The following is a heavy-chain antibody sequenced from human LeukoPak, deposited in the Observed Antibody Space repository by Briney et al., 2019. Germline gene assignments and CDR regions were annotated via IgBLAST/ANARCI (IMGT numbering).Heavy chain of an antibody. J-gene: IGHJ5*02. V-gene: IGHV4-39*07. CDR2: IYYSGST. CDR3: ARSTTYDFWSGRLNWFDP. Sequence: SETLSLTCTVSGGSISSSSYYWGWIRQPPGKGLEWIGSIYYSGSTYYNPSLKSRVTISVDTSKNQFSLKLSSVTAADTAVYYCARSTTYDFWSGRLNWFDPWGQGTLVTVSS. CDR1: GGSISSSSYY. D-gene: IGHD3-3*01.